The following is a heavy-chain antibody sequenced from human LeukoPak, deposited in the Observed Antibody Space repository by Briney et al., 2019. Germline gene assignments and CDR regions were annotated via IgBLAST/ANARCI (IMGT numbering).Heavy chain of an antibody. CDR2: IDWNGGST. CDR3: ASQYCSSTSCAP. CDR1: GFTFDDYG. D-gene: IGHD2-2*01. V-gene: IGHV3-20*04. Sequence: PGXXLRLSCAASGFTFDDYGMSWVRQAPGKGLEWVSGIDWNGGSTDYADSVKGRFTISRDKAKNSLYLQMNSLRAEDTALYYCASQYCSSTSCAPWGQGTLVTVSS. J-gene: IGHJ1*01.